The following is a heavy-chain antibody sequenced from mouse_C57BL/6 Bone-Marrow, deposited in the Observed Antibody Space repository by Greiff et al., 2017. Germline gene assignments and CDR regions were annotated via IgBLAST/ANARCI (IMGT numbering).Heavy chain of an antibody. CDR3: TTLYYYGRSAYYFDF. V-gene: IGHV14-4*01. CDR1: GFNITDYY. J-gene: IGHJ2*01. CDR2: IDPENGDT. D-gene: IGHD1-1*01. Sequence: VQLQQSGAELVRPGASVKLSCTASGFNITDYYMHWVKQRPEQGLEWIGWIDPENGDTEYASKFQGKATITADTSSNTAYLQLSSLTSEDTAVYYGTTLYYYGRSAYYFDFWGQGTTLTVSS.